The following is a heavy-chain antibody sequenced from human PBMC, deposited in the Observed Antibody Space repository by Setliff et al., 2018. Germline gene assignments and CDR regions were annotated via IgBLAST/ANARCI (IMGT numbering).Heavy chain of an antibody. CDR3: GGDLLGGFDC. CDR1: GGSIDSHY. D-gene: IGHD3-16*01. J-gene: IGHJ4*02. Sequence: KTSETLSLTCSVSGGSIDSHYWSWIRQPPGKGLEWIGSIYYSGNTNYNPSLKSRVTISIDTSKNQFSLKQTSVTAADTAVYYCGGDLLGGFDCWGQGTLVTVSS. CDR2: IYYSGNT. V-gene: IGHV4-59*11.